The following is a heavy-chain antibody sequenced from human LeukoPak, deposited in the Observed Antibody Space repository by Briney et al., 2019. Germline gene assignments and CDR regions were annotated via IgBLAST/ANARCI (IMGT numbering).Heavy chain of an antibody. J-gene: IGHJ4*02. CDR2: TYYSGST. D-gene: IGHD6-19*01. CDR3: ARTAVAGTIDY. V-gene: IGHV4-59*01. CDR1: GGSISSYY. Sequence: SETLSLTCTVSGGSISSYYWSWIRQPPGKGLEWIGYTYYSGSTNYNPSLRSRVAISVDTSKNQFSLKLSSVTAADTAVYYCARTAVAGTIDYWGQGTLVTVSS.